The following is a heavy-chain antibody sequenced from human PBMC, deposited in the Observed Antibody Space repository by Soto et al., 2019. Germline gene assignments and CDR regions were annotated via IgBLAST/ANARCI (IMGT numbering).Heavy chain of an antibody. V-gene: IGHV1-24*01. CDR2: FDPEDGET. Sequence: APAKASCQVSGYTLAELSMHWVRQAPGKGLEWMGGFDPEDGETIYAQKFQGRVTMTEDTSTDTAYMELSSLRSEDTAVYYCATDREDSSGYYWFSWGQGTLVTVS. D-gene: IGHD3-22*01. CDR1: GYTLAELS. J-gene: IGHJ5*02. CDR3: ATDREDSSGYYWFS.